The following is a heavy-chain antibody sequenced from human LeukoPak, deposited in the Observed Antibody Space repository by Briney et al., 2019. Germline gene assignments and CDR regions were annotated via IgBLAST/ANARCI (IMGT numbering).Heavy chain of an antibody. V-gene: IGHV5-51*01. CDR1: GYSFTSYW. CDR2: IYPGDSDT. Sequence: GESLKISCKGSGYSFTSYWIGWVRQMPGKGLEWMGIIYPGDSDTRYSPSFQGQVTLSVDASISTAYLQWSSLKASDTAMYYCARGAMVRGVTVPFDYWGQGTLVTVSS. CDR3: ARGAMVRGVTVPFDY. J-gene: IGHJ4*02. D-gene: IGHD3-10*01.